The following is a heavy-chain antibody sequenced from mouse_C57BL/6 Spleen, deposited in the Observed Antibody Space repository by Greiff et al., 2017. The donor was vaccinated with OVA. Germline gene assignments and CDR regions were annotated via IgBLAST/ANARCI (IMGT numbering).Heavy chain of an antibody. CDR3: ARRTYGNYFDY. V-gene: IGHV5-17*01. D-gene: IGHD2-1*01. Sequence: EVMLVESGGGFVKPGGSLKLSCAASGFTFSDYGMHWVRQAPEKGLEWVAYISSGSSTIYYADTVKGRFTISRDNAKNTLFLQMTSLRSEDTAMYYCARRTYGNYFDYWGQGTTLTVSS. CDR2: ISSGSSTI. J-gene: IGHJ2*01. CDR1: GFTFSDYG.